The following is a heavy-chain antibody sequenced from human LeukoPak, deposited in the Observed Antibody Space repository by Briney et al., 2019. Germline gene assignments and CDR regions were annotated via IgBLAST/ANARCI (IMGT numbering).Heavy chain of an antibody. D-gene: IGHD6-13*01. J-gene: IGHJ4*02. V-gene: IGHV4-4*02. CDR3: AREIPGYSSSWYFDY. CDR2: IYHSGST. Sequence: KTSETLSLTCAVSGGSISSSNWWSWVRQPPGKGLEWIGEIYHSGSTNYNPSLKSRVTISVDKSKNQFSLKLSSVTAADTAVYYCAREIPGYSSSWYFDYWGQGTLVTVSS. CDR1: GGSISSSNW.